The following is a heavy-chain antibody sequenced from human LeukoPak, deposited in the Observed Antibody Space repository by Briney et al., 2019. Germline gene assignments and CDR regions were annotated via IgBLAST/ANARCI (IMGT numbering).Heavy chain of an antibody. CDR2: ISSTSFYI. CDR3: ARGNAGNDAFDI. CDR1: AITFSSYS. J-gene: IGHJ3*02. V-gene: IGHV3-21*01. D-gene: IGHD4-23*01. Sequence: GGSLRLSCAASAITFSSYSMNWVRQAPGKGLEWVSSISSTSFYIYYADSVKGRFTISRDNAKNSLYLQMNSLRAEDTAVYYCARGNAGNDAFDIWGQGTMVTVSS.